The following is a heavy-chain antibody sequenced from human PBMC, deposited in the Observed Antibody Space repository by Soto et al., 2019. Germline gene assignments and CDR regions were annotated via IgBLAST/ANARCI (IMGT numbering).Heavy chain of an antibody. V-gene: IGHV3-53*04. J-gene: IGHJ4*02. CDR1: GFTVSSNY. CDR2: IYSGGST. Sequence: GGSLRLSCAASGFTVSSNYMSWVRQAPGKGLEWVSVIYSGGSTYYADSVKGRFTISRHNSKNTLYLQMNSLRAEDTAVYYCARDRPIRRSSGWYSPFDYWGQGTLVTVSS. CDR3: ARDRPIRRSSGWYSPFDY. D-gene: IGHD6-19*01.